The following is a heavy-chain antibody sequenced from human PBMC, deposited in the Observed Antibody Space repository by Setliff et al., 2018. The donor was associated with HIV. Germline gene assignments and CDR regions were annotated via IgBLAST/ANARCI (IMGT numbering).Heavy chain of an antibody. CDR3: ANSYSASGNYHYYDYLDV. CDR1: GFTFSDCS. Sequence: GGSLRLSCAASGFTFSDCSMNWVRQAPGKGLEWISYITSTGSNKYYADSVKGRFTISRDNSKNTLYLQMNSLRIEDSGAYYCANSYSASGNYHYYDYLDVWGKGTTVTVSS. V-gene: IGHV3-48*01. CDR2: ITSTGSNK. J-gene: IGHJ6*03. D-gene: IGHD3-10*01.